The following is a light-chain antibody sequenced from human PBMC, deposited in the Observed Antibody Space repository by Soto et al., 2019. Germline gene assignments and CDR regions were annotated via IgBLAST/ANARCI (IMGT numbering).Light chain of an antibody. J-gene: IGKJ4*01. CDR2: DAS. CDR1: QSVSSY. V-gene: IGKV3-11*01. CDR3: QQRTNWLT. Sequence: ILLTQSPPTLSFSPGERATLSCRASQSVSSYLTWYQQKPGQAPRLLIYDASNRATGIPARFSGSGSGTDFTLTISSLEPEDFAVYYCQQRTNWLTFGGGTKVDIK.